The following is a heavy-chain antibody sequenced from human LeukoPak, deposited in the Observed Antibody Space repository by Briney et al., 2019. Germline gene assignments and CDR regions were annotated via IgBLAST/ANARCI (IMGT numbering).Heavy chain of an antibody. CDR1: GGTFSSYA. CDR2: IIPIFGTA. Sequence: ASVKVSCKASGGTFSSYAISWVRQAPGRGLEWMGGIIPIFGTANYAQKFQGRVTITTDESTSTAYMELSSLRSEDTAVYYCASPYYDSSGPLGYWGQGTLVTVSS. D-gene: IGHD3-22*01. J-gene: IGHJ4*02. V-gene: IGHV1-69*05. CDR3: ASPYYDSSGPLGY.